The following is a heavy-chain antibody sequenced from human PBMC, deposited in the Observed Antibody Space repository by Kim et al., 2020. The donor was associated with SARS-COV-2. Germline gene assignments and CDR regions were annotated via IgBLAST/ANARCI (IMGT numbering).Heavy chain of an antibody. D-gene: IGHD2-15*01. Sequence: KFQGRVTMTRDTSLSTAFMELRRLRSDDTAMYYCARFCSGGSCYRGFDYWGQGTQVTVSS. CDR3: ARFCSGGSCYRGFDY. V-gene: IGHV1-2*02. J-gene: IGHJ4*02.